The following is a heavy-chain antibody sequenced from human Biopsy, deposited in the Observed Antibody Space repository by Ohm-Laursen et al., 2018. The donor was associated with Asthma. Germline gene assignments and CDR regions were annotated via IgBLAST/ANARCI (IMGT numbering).Heavy chain of an antibody. D-gene: IGHD6-19*01. CDR2: IMTVFGTT. CDR3: ARCQVGYSSGWSLLLKKIYYSGMDV. Sequence: GASVKVSCKAPGGTLSNFAISWARQAPGQGLEWLGGIMTVFGTTNYAQKVQGRVTITADESTSTAYMEVTSLRSEDTAIYYCARCQVGYSSGWSLLLKKIYYSGMDVWGQGTAVTVSS. J-gene: IGHJ6*02. CDR1: GGTLSNFA. V-gene: IGHV1-69*13.